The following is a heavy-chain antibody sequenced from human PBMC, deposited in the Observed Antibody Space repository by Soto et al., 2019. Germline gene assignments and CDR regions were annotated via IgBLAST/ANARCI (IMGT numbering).Heavy chain of an antibody. CDR2: IYWDDDK. CDR3: AHAGDYDLLTFDL. V-gene: IGHV2-5*02. D-gene: IGHD4-17*01. CDR1: GFSLSSYGMG. Sequence: QITLKESGPTLVRPAQTLTLTYGFSGFSLSSYGMGVAWIRQPPGKALEWLALIYWDDDKRYSPSLKDRLAISKDTSSNLVVLTITNMDPWDTATYFCAHAGDYDLLTFDLWGPGTRVTVSS. J-gene: IGHJ4*02.